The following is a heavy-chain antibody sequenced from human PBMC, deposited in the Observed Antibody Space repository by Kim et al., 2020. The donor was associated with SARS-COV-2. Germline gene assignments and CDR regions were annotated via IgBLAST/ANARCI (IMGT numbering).Heavy chain of an antibody. Sequence: GGSLRLSCAASGFTFSDYYMSWIRQAPGKGLEWVSYISSSGSTIYYADSVKGRFTISRDNAKNSLYLQMNSLRAEDTAVYYCARDTTDTSFAYYYGMDVWGQGPTVTVSS. J-gene: IGHJ6*02. CDR2: ISSSGSTI. CDR3: ARDTTDTSFAYYYGMDV. CDR1: GFTFSDYY. D-gene: IGHD2-2*01. V-gene: IGHV3-11*04.